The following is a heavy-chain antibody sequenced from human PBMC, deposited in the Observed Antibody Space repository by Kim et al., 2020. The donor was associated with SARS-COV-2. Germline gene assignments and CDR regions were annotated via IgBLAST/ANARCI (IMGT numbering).Heavy chain of an antibody. V-gene: IGHV1-18*01. J-gene: IGHJ4*02. Sequence: ASVKVSCRASGFTSTNFGISWVRQAPGQGLEWLGWISVYDGETNYAQGFEGRVTMTIDTSTTTAYMELWSLTSDDTAMFYCARDVGVAGADTFDYWGQGTRVTVSP. CDR2: ISVYDGET. CDR1: GFTSTNFG. CDR3: ARDVGVAGADTFDY. D-gene: IGHD6-13*01.